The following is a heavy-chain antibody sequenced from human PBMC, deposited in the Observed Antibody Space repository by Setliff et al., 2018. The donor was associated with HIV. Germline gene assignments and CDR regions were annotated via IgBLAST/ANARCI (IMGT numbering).Heavy chain of an antibody. CDR2: IHYTGST. CDR3: AREAGDDYARYFDD. J-gene: IGHJ4*02. V-gene: IGHV4-61*01. D-gene: IGHD4-17*01. CDR1: GGSVSSVNYY. Sequence: PSETLSLTCSVSGGSVSSVNYYWSWIRQPPGKGLEWIGYIHYTGSTTYNPSLKSRVNISVDTSKNQFSLELSSVTAADTAVYYCAREAGDDYARYFDDWGQGSLVTVSS.